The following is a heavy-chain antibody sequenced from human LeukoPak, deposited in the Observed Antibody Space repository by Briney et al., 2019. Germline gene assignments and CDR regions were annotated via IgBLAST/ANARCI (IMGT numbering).Heavy chain of an antibody. CDR2: ISSSSSTI. V-gene: IGHV3-48*04. CDR3: ARAVVVPAAYYFYYMDV. D-gene: IGHD2-2*01. J-gene: IGHJ6*03. Sequence: PGGSLRVSCAASGFTFSSYSMNWVRQAPGKGLEWVSYISSSSSTIYYADSVKGRFTISRDNAKNTLYLQMNSLRAEDTAVYYCARAVVVPAAYYFYYMDVWGKGTTVTVSS. CDR1: GFTFSSYS.